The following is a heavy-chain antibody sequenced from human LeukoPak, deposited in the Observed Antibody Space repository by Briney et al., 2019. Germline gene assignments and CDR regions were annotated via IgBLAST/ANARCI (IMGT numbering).Heavy chain of an antibody. CDR3: ASPGIFAAGTDRGFDY. V-gene: IGHV4-61*08. D-gene: IGHD6-13*01. Sequence: SETLSLTCTVSGVSMSSGAFYWSWIRQHPGKGLEWIGFIYYSGSTNYNPSLKSRVTISVDTSKNQFSLKLSSVTAADTAVYYCASPGIFAAGTDRGFDYWGQGTLVTVSS. CDR2: IYYSGST. CDR1: GVSMSSGAFY. J-gene: IGHJ4*02.